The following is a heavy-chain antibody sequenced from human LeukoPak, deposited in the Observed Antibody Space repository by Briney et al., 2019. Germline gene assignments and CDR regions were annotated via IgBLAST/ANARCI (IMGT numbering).Heavy chain of an antibody. J-gene: IGHJ6*02. CDR2: IGGRDGGT. D-gene: IGHD3-10*01. CDR1: GFIFSNYA. CDR3: ARSFVDDGMDV. V-gene: IGHV3-23*01. Sequence: GGSLRLSCAASGFIFSNYAMSWVRQAPGKGLEWVSAIGGRDGGTYYADSVKGRFTVSRDDPKNTLYLQMNTLRVEDTAVYYCARSFVDDGMDVWGQGTTVTVSS.